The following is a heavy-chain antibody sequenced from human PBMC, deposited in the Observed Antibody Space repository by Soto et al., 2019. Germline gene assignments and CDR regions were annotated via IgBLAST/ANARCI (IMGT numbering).Heavy chain of an antibody. V-gene: IGHV3-21*01. Sequence: GGSLRLSCAASGFTFSSYSMNWVRQAPGKGLEWVSSISSSSSYIYYADSVKGRFTISRDNAKNSLYLQLNSLRGEDTALYYCAKGASTTVFAFNDYGGQGTLVTVSS. CDR2: ISSSSSYI. CDR3: AKGASTTVFAFNDY. CDR1: GFTFSSYS. D-gene: IGHD4-17*01. J-gene: IGHJ4*02.